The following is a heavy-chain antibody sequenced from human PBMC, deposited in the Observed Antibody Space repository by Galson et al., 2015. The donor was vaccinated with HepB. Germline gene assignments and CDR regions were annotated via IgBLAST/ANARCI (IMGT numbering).Heavy chain of an antibody. Sequence: SLRLSCAASGFTFDDYAMHWVRQAPGKGLEWVSGISWNSGSIGYADSVKGRFTISRDNAKNSLYLQMNSLRAEDTALYYCALGPYYDFWSGYYRYWGQGTLVTVSS. CDR2: ISWNSGSI. V-gene: IGHV3-9*01. J-gene: IGHJ4*02. D-gene: IGHD3-3*01. CDR3: ALGPYYDFWSGYYRY. CDR1: GFTFDDYA.